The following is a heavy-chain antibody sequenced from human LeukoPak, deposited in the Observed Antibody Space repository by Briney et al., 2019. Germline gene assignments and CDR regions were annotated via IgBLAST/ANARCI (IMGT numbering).Heavy chain of an antibody. V-gene: IGHV3-7*02. CDR1: GFTFSDFW. J-gene: IGHJ5*02. Sequence: GGSLRLSCAASGFTFSDFWMKWVRQAPGKGLEWVANIKQDGSETYYVDSVKGRFTISRDNGRHSLFLQMNSLRAEDTAVYYCARRGTNWYATVSWGQGTLVTVSS. CDR3: ARRGTNWYATVS. D-gene: IGHD2-8*01. CDR2: IKQDGSET.